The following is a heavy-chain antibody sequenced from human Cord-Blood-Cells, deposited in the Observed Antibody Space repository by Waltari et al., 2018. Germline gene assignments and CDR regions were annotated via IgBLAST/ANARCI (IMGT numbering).Heavy chain of an antibody. CDR1: GFTFSSYA. D-gene: IGHD7-27*01. Sequence: EVQMLESGGGLVQPGGCLRLSCAASGFTFSSYAMRWVRQAPGKGVGWVSAIRGSGGSTYYADSVKGRFTISRDNSKNTLYLQMNSLRAEDTAVYYCANTPGEGLGRDYWGQGTLVTVSS. J-gene: IGHJ4*02. CDR2: IRGSGGST. CDR3: ANTPGEGLGRDY. V-gene: IGHV3-23*01.